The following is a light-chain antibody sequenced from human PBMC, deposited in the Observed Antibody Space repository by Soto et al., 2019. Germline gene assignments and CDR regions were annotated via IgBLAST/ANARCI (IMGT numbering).Light chain of an antibody. Sequence: EIVMTQSPATLSVSPGERATLSCRASQSVSSNLAWYQQKPGQAPSLLIYDISARATGIPDRFSGSGSGTDFTLTISRLEPEDFAVYYCQQYNTSPRTFGQGTKVDIK. V-gene: IGKV3D-15*01. CDR3: QQYNTSPRT. CDR2: DIS. J-gene: IGKJ1*01. CDR1: QSVSSN.